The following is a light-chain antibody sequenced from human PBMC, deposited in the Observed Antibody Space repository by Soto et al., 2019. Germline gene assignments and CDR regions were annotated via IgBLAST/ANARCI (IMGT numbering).Light chain of an antibody. CDR2: EVS. V-gene: IGLV2-8*01. Sequence: QSALTQPPSASGSPGQSVTISCTGTRSDVGGYNYVSWYQQHPGKAPKLMIYEVSKRPSGVPDRFSGSKSGNTASLTVSGLQAEDEADYYCSSYAGSKSNVVFGGGTKLTVL. CDR3: SSYAGSKSNVV. CDR1: RSDVGGYNY. J-gene: IGLJ2*01.